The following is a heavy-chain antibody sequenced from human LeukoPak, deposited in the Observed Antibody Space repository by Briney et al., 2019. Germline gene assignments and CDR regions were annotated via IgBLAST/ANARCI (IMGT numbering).Heavy chain of an antibody. D-gene: IGHD3-10*02. CDR3: AREVFDRGGGHYAFDI. CDR1: GFTFSSFW. CDR2: IKQDGSEQ. J-gene: IGHJ3*02. V-gene: IGHV3-7*01. Sequence: PGGSLRLSCAASGFTFSSFWMSWVRQAPGKGLEWVANIKQDGSEQSYVESVKGRFTISRDNAKNSLYLQMNSLRAEDTAVYYCAREVFDRGGGHYAFDIWGQGTMVTVSS.